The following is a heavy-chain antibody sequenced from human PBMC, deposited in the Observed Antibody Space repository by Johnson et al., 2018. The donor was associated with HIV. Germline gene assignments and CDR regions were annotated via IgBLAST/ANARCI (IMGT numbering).Heavy chain of an antibody. V-gene: IGHV3-7*03. D-gene: IGHD5-12*01. CDR2: IKQDGSEK. Sequence: EQLVESGGGVVQPGRSLRLSCAASGFTFNDYGMHWVRQAPGKGLEWVANIKQDGSEKYYVDSVKGRFTISRDNAKNSLYLQMNSLRAEDTAVYYCAKDRPTIGYSGYDSPLPGAFDIWGQGTMVTVSS. CDR1: GFTFNDYG. CDR3: AKDRPTIGYSGYDSPLPGAFDI. J-gene: IGHJ3*02.